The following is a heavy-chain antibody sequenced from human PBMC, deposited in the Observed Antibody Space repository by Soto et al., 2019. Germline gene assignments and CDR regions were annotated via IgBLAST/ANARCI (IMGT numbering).Heavy chain of an antibody. Sequence: QLGGSLRLSCTASGFTFGDYAMSWVRQAPGKGLEWVGFIRSKAYGGTTEYAASVKGRFTISRDDSKSIAYLQMNSLKTEDTAVYYFTRDSDSNSYYYGMDVGGQGTTVTVSS. CDR3: TRDSDSNSYYYGMDV. CDR2: IRSKAYGGTT. CDR1: GFTFGDYA. D-gene: IGHD4-4*01. V-gene: IGHV3-49*04. J-gene: IGHJ6*02.